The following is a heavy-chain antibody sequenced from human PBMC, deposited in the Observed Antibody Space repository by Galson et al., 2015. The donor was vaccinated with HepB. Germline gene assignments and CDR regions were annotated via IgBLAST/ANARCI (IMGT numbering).Heavy chain of an antibody. Sequence: VKVSCKASEGTFSRYTISWVRQAPGQGLEWMGRSIPMLGITNYAQKFQGRVTIIADKSTSTAYMELSSLRSEDTAVYYCASQSEMTTVTALDYWGQGTLVTVSS. J-gene: IGHJ4*02. CDR1: EGTFSRYT. CDR2: SIPMLGIT. D-gene: IGHD4-17*01. CDR3: ASQSEMTTVTALDY. V-gene: IGHV1-69*02.